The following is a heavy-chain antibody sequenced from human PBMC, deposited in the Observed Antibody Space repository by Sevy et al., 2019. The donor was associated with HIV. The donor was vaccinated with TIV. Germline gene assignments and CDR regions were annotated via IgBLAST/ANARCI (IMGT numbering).Heavy chain of an antibody. Sequence: GGSLRLSCAASGFTFSSYGMHWVRQAPGKGLEWVAVISYDGSNKYYADSVKGRFTISRDNSKNTLYLQMNSLRAEDTAVYYCAKCPIFGVVIGIDYWGQGTLVTVSS. CDR1: GFTFSSYG. V-gene: IGHV3-30*18. CDR2: ISYDGSNK. J-gene: IGHJ4*02. CDR3: AKCPIFGVVIGIDY. D-gene: IGHD3-3*01.